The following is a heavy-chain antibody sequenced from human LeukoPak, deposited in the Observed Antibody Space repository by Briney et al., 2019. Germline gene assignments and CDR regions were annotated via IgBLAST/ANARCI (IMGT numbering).Heavy chain of an antibody. CDR2: TYYRSKWYD. J-gene: IGHJ6*02. V-gene: IGHV6-1*01. CDR3: SLARSEYHYGMDV. Sequence: SQTLSLTCALSGDSVSSISVAWNWVRQSPSRGLEWLERTYYRSKWYDEYAVSVKSRINISPDTSKNQFSLQLTSVTPEDTAVYYCSLARSEYHYGMDVWGQGTTVTVSS. CDR1: GDSVSSISVA.